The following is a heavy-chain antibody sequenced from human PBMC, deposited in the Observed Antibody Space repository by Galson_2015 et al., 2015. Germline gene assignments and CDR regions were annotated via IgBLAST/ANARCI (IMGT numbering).Heavy chain of an antibody. Sequence: SVKVSCKASGYSFTSDHMHWVRQAPGQGLEWMGIIKTRGGGTSYAQRFQGRLTMTRDTSTSIVHMELSSLTSEDTAVYYCARARSYGMDVWGQGTTVTVSS. V-gene: IGHV1-46*01. CDR2: IKTRGGGT. CDR3: ARARSYGMDV. CDR1: GYSFTSDH. J-gene: IGHJ6*02.